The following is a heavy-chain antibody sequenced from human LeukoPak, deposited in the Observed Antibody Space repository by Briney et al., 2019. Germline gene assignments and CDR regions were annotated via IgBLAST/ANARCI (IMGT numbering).Heavy chain of an antibody. J-gene: IGHJ4*02. V-gene: IGHV3-53*05. Sequence: PGGSLRLSCAASGFTVSSNYMSWVRQAPGKGLECVSVIYSGGSTYYTDSVKGRFTISRDNSKNTLYLQMNSLRAEDTAVYYCASLYDSSGYYSTGWSYYFDYWGQGTLVTVSS. CDR3: ASLYDSSGYYSTGWSYYFDY. CDR2: IYSGGST. CDR1: GFTVSSNY. D-gene: IGHD3-22*01.